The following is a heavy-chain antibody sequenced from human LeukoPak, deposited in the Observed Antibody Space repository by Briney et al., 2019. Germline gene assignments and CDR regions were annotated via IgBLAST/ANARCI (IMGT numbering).Heavy chain of an antibody. CDR1: GYTFTGYY. V-gene: IGHV1-2*02. Sequence: ASVKVSCKASGYTFTGYYMHWVRQAPGQGLEWMGWINPNSGDTNYAQKFQGRVTMTRDTSISTAYMELSRLRSDDTAVYYCARSESGIAARFDYWGQGTLVTVSS. D-gene: IGHD6-6*01. CDR2: INPNSGDT. CDR3: ARSESGIAARFDY. J-gene: IGHJ4*02.